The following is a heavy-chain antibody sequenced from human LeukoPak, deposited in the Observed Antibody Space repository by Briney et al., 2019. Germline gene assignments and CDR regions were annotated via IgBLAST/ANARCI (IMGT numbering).Heavy chain of an antibody. J-gene: IGHJ3*02. CDR2: INSDGSST. D-gene: IGHD1-26*01. Sequence: PGGSLRLSCAASGFTFSSYWMHWVRQAPGEGLVWVSRINSDGSSTTYADSVKGRFTISRDNAKSTLYLQMNSLRAEDTAVYYCAELRSSAFDIWGQGTMVTVSS. V-gene: IGHV3-74*03. CDR3: AELRSSAFDI. CDR1: GFTFSSYW.